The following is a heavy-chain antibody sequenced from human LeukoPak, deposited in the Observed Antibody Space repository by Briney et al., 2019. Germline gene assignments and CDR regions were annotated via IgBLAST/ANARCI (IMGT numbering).Heavy chain of an antibody. CDR3: TRTGSTGGY. CDR1: GSSVSGGNYS. V-gene: IGHV4-61*01. D-gene: IGHD1-7*01. CDR2: IHYSGST. J-gene: IGHJ4*02. Sequence: SETLSLTCTVSGSSVSGGNYSCSWIRQSPGKGQEWIGYIHYSGSTVYNPSLKSRVTMSIDTSKNQFSLNLSSATAADTAVYYCTRTGSTGGYWGQGTLVTVSS.